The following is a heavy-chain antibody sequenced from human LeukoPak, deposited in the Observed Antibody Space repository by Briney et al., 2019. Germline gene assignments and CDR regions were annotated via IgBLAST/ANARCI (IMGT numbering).Heavy chain of an antibody. CDR2: ISSSSSYI. Sequence: PGGSLRLSCAASGSTFSSYSMNWVRQAPGKGLEWVSSISSSSSYIYYADSVKGRFAISRDNAKNSLYLQMNSLRAEDTAVYYCARGMTRTTVILDYWGQGTLVTVSS. CDR1: GSTFSSYS. V-gene: IGHV3-21*01. CDR3: ARGMTRTTVILDY. J-gene: IGHJ4*02. D-gene: IGHD4-17*01.